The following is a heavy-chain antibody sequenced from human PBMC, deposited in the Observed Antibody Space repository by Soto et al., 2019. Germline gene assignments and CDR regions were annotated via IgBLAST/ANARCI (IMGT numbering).Heavy chain of an antibody. CDR2: IKSKSDGGTT. D-gene: IGHD3-16*02. Sequence: EVQLVESGGGLVKPGGSLRLSCAASGFTFSNAWMSWVRQAPGNGLEWVGRIKSKSDGGTTDYAAPVKGRFTIPRDDSKNTLYLQMNSLKTEDTAVYYCTTADVGYDYIWGSYRYTADDAFDIWGQGTMVTVSS. CDR1: GFTFSNAW. CDR3: TTADVGYDYIWGSYRYTADDAFDI. J-gene: IGHJ3*02. V-gene: IGHV3-15*01.